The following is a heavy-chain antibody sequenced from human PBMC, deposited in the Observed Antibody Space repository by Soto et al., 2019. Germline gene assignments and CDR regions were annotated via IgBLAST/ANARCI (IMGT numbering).Heavy chain of an antibody. CDR3: AKDPSGDYYCYMDV. J-gene: IGHJ6*03. CDR2: ISGSGGST. Sequence: GGSLRLSCAASGFTFSSYAMSWVRQAPGKGLEWVSAISGSGGSTYYADSVKGRFTISRDNSKNTLYLQMNSLRAEDTAVYYCAKDPSGDYYCYMDVWGKGTTVTVSS. V-gene: IGHV3-23*01. CDR1: GFTFSSYA. D-gene: IGHD3-10*01.